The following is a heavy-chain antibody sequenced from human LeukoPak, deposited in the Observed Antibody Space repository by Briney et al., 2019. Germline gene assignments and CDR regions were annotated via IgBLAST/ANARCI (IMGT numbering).Heavy chain of an antibody. V-gene: IGHV5-51*01. CDR3: ACRDLTSTWSYP. CDR2: IYPGDSRT. D-gene: IGHD2-2*01. CDR1: GYSFTSYW. J-gene: IGHJ5*02. Sequence: RGESLKISCKGIGYSFTSYWIGWVRQMPGKGMEWMGVIYPGDSRTRYNPSFQGQVTISVGRSISTAYLQWVSLKASDTAMYYCACRDLTSTWSYPWGQGTLVTVSS.